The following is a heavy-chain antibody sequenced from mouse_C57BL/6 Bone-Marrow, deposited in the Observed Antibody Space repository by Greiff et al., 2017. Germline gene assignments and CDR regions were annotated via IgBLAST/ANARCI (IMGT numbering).Heavy chain of an antibody. J-gene: IGHJ2*01. D-gene: IGHD2-10*01. Sequence: EVKVEESGGGLVQPGGSLKLSCAASGFTFSDYYMYWVRQTPEKRLEWVAYISNGGGSTYYPDTVKGRFPLSRDNAKNTLYLQMSRLKSEDTAMYYCASPTNGIDYWGQGTTLTVSS. V-gene: IGHV5-12*01. CDR1: GFTFSDYY. CDR3: ASPTNGIDY. CDR2: ISNGGGST.